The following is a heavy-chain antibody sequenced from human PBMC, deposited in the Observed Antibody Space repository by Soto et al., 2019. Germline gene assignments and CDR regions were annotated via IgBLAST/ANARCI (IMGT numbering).Heavy chain of an antibody. CDR1: GFTFSSYW. J-gene: IGHJ5*02. CDR3: ARGIGPSWDWFDP. D-gene: IGHD3-16*01. V-gene: IGHV3-74*01. Sequence: VGSLRLSCAASGFTFSSYWMHWVRQAPGKGLVWVSRINSDGSSTSYADSVKGRFTISRDNAKNTLYLQMNSLRAEDTAVYYCARGIGPSWDWFDPWGQGTLVTVSS. CDR2: INSDGSST.